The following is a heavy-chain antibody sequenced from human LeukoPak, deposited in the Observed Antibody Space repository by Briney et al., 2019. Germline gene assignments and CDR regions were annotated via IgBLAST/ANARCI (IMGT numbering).Heavy chain of an antibody. Sequence: ASVKVSCKASGYTFIGYYMHWVRQAPGQGLEWMGWINPNSGVTHYAQKLQGRVTMTTDTSTSTAYMELRSLISDDTAVYYCARGHDFWMKYYCYYGMDVWGQGTTVTVS. D-gene: IGHD3-3*01. J-gene: IGHJ6*02. CDR1: GYTFIGYY. CDR2: INPNSGVT. CDR3: ARGHDFWMKYYCYYGMDV. V-gene: IGHV1-2*02.